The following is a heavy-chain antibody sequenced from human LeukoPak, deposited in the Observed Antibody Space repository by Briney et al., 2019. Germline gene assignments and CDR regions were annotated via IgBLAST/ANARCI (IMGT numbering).Heavy chain of an antibody. D-gene: IGHD1-26*01. J-gene: IGHJ4*02. CDR1: GGSISSYY. CDR3: ASLNSGSRFDY. Sequence: SETLSLTCTVSGGSISSYYWSWIRQPPGKGLEWIAYIYYSGSTNYNPSLKSRVTISVDTSKNQFSLKLNSVTAADTAVYYCASLNSGSRFDYWGQGTLVTVSS. CDR2: IYYSGST. V-gene: IGHV4-59*08.